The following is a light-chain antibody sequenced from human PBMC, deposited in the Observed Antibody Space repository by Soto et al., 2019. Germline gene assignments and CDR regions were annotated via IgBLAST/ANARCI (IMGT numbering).Light chain of an antibody. CDR3: SSYTSSSTHWV. CDR2: EVS. CDR1: SSDVGGYNY. Sequence: QSALTQPASVSGTPGQSITICCTRTSSDVGGYNYVSWYQQHPGKAPKLMISEVSNRPSGVSNRFSGSKSGNTASLTISGLQAEDEADYYCSSYTSSSTHWVFGGGTKLTVL. V-gene: IGLV2-14*01. J-gene: IGLJ3*02.